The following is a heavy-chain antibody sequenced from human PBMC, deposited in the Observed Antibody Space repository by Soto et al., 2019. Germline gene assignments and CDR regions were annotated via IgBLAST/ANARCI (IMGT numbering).Heavy chain of an antibody. Sequence: SVKVSCKASGGTFSSYAISWVRQAPGQGLEWMGGIIPIFGTANYAQKFQGWVTMTRDTSISTAYMELSRLRSDDTAVYYCARGYGDYVDAFDIWGQGTMVTVSS. CDR1: GGTFSSYA. D-gene: IGHD4-17*01. CDR3: ARGYGDYVDAFDI. J-gene: IGHJ3*02. CDR2: IIPIFGTA. V-gene: IGHV1-69*05.